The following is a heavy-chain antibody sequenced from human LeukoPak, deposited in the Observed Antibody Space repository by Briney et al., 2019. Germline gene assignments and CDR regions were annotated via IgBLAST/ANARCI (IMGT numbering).Heavy chain of an antibody. CDR2: ISSSSSTI. V-gene: IGHV3-48*04. J-gene: IGHJ5*02. Sequence: PGGSLRLSCAASGFRLSDYWMSWVRQAPGKGLEWVSSISSSSSTIYYADSVKGRFTISRDNAKNSLYLQMNSLRAEDTAVYYCATSGVRGVIHNWFDPWGQGTLVTVSS. D-gene: IGHD3-10*01. CDR3: ATSGVRGVIHNWFDP. CDR1: GFRLSDYW.